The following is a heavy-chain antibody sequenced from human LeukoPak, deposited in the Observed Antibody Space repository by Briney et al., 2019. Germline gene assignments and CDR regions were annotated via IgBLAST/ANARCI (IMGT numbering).Heavy chain of an antibody. D-gene: IGHD1-26*01. CDR2: ISWDGGST. CDR1: GFTFDDYT. CDR3: AKDMSLVGATSYYHYGMDV. J-gene: IGHJ6*02. V-gene: IGHV3-43*01. Sequence: GGSLRLSCAASGFTFDDYTMHWVRQAPGKGLEWVSLISWDGGSTYYADSVKGRFTISRDNSKNSLYLQMNSLRTEDTALYYCAKDMSLVGATSYYHYGMDVWGQGTTVTVSS.